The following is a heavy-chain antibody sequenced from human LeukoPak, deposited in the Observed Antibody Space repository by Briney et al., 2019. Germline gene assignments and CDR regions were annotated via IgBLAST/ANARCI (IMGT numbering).Heavy chain of an antibody. J-gene: IGHJ4*02. CDR3: ARHNWNDAVFDY. V-gene: IGHV4-4*02. D-gene: IGHD1-20*01. CDR1: EFTFSSYAM. Sequence: GSLRLSCAASEFTFSSYAMSWVRQAPGKGLEWIGEIYHSGSTNYNPSLKSRVTISVDKSKNQFSLKLSSVTAADTAVYYCARHNWNDAVFDYWGQGTLVTVSS. CDR2: IYHSGST.